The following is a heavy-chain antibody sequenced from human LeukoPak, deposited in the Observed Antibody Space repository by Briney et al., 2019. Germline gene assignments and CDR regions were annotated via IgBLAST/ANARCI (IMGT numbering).Heavy chain of an antibody. J-gene: IGHJ4*02. D-gene: IGHD2-2*02. CDR1: GYTFTSYG. CDR3: ASASRYCSSTSCYTGALG. Sequence: ASVKVSCKATGYTFTSYGIGWVRQAPGQGLEWVGRISPYNGNTNYAQKLQGRVTMTTDTSTSTAYMEVSSLRSEDTAVYYCASASRYCSSTSCYTGALGWGQGTLVTVSS. CDR2: ISPYNGNT. V-gene: IGHV1-18*01.